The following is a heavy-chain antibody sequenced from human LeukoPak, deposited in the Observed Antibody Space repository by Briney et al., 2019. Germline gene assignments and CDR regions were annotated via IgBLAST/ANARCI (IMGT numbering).Heavy chain of an antibody. CDR3: ARTVEGHFDF. CDR1: AFTFKTYT. J-gene: IGHJ4*02. V-gene: IGHV3-21*01. Sequence: GGSLRLSCVASAFTFKTYTLNWVRQTPGKGLEWVSYISTAGNLINYAGSVRGRFTISRDNAKNSLYLYMSSLTPEDTAVYYCARTVEGHFDFRGQGTLVTVSS. CDR2: ISTAGNLI. D-gene: IGHD5-24*01.